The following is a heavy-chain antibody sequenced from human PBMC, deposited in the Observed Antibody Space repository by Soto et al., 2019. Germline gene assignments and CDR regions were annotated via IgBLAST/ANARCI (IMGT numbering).Heavy chain of an antibody. Sequence: GGSLRLCCAASGFTFSSYWMHWVRQAPGKGLVWVSRINSDGSSTSYADSVKGRFTISRDNAKNTLYLQMNSLRAEDTAVYYCARGVVPAAMRYYYYYMDVWGKGTTVTVSS. CDR1: GFTFSSYW. CDR3: ARGVVPAAMRYYYYYMDV. CDR2: INSDGSST. V-gene: IGHV3-74*01. D-gene: IGHD2-2*01. J-gene: IGHJ6*03.